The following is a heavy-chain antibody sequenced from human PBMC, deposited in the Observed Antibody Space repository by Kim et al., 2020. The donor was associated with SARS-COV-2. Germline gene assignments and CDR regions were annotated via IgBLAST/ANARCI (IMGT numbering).Heavy chain of an antibody. CDR3: ARDHGATIPDAFDI. CDR1: GGSISSSSYY. J-gene: IGHJ3*02. D-gene: IGHD5-12*01. V-gene: IGHV4-39*07. CDR2: IYYSGST. Sequence: SETLSLTCTVSGGSISSSSYYWGWIRQPPGKGLEWIGSIYYSGSTYYNPSFKSRVTISVDTSKNQFSLKLSSVTAADTAVYYCARDHGATIPDAFDICGQLPLVTDTS.